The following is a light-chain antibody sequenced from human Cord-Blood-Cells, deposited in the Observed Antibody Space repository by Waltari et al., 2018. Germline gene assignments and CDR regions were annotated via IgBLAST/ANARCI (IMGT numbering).Light chain of an antibody. Sequence: QSALTQPRSVSGSPGQSVTISCTVTSSAVAGYNNISWYQQHPGKAPKLMIYDVSKRPSGVPDRFSGSKSGNTASLTISGLQAEDEADYYCCSYAGSYAWVFGGGTKLTVL. J-gene: IGLJ3*02. CDR2: DVS. CDR1: SSAVAGYNN. CDR3: CSYAGSYAWV. V-gene: IGLV2-11*01.